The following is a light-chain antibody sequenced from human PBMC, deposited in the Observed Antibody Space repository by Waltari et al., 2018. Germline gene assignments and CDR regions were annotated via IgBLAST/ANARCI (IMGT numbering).Light chain of an antibody. J-gene: IGLJ2*01. CDR2: EVT. CDR3: CSYAGGGTPRLL. Sequence: QSALTQPASVSGSPGQSITISCAGTSSDDGNYNVVSWYQQHPGKVPKLIMYEVTLLSSCVSDLFSGSKSGNTASLTISGLQPEDDANYYCCSYAGGGTPRLLFGGGTEVTVL. V-gene: IGLV2-23*02. CDR1: SSDDGNYNV.